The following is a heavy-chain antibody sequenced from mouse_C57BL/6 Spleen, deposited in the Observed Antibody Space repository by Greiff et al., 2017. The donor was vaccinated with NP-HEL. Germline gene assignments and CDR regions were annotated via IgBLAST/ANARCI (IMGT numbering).Heavy chain of an antibody. CDR1: GYTFTSYG. D-gene: IGHD2-4*01. J-gene: IGHJ2*01. CDR3: AEIYYDYDRGDY. CDR2: IYPRSGNT. Sequence: QVQLQQSGAELARPGASVKLSCKASGYTFTSYGISWVKQRPGQGLEWIGEIYPRSGNTYYNEKFKGKATLTADKSSSTAYMELRSLTSEDSAVYFCAEIYYDYDRGDYWGQGTTLTVSS. V-gene: IGHV1-81*01.